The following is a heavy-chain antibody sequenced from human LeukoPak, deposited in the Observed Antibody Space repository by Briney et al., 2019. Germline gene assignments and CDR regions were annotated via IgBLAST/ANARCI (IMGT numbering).Heavy chain of an antibody. CDR2: VSASSDI. J-gene: IGHJ4*02. CDR3: ARDALHTAHFDY. CDR1: GFTFSSYT. V-gene: IGHV3-48*02. Sequence: GGSLRLSCAASGFTFSSYTMNWVRQAPGQGLQWVSTVSASSDIHYSDSVKGRFTISRDNARNSLYLQMNSLRDEDTAVYYCARDALHTAHFDYWGQRTLVTVSS. D-gene: IGHD5-18*01.